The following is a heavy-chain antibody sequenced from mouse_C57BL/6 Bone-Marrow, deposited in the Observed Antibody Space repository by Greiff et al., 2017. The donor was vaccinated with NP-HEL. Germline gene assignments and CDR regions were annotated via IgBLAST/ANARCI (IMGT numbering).Heavy chain of an antibody. CDR2: IDPEDGGT. CDR1: GFNIKDYY. Sequence: VQLQQSGAELVKPGASVKLSCTASGFNIKDYYMHWVKQRTEQGLEWIGRIDPEDGGTKYAPKFQGKATITADPSSNTAYLQLSSLTSEDTAVYYCASGGYYEFAYRGQGTLVTVSA. V-gene: IGHV14-2*01. J-gene: IGHJ3*01. CDR3: ASGGYYEFAY. D-gene: IGHD2-3*01.